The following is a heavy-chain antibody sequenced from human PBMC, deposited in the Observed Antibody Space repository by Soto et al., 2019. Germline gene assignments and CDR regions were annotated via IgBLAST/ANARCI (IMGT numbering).Heavy chain of an antibody. Sequence: EVQVVESGGGLVQPGGSLRLSCAASGFAFSSYWMQWVRQAPGKGPVWVSRISSDGRNTTYADFVKGRFTISRDNAENTLHLQMTSLTDADTAVYYCIKASTVTGVGGYRWGQGTLVTVSS. CDR1: GFAFSSYW. CDR2: ISSDGRNT. J-gene: IGHJ5*02. D-gene: IGHD6-19*01. CDR3: IKASTVTGVGGYR. V-gene: IGHV3-74*01.